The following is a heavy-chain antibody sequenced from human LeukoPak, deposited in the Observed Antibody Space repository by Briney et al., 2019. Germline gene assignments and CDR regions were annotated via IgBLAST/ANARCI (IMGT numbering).Heavy chain of an antibody. D-gene: IGHD2-15*01. V-gene: IGHV4-59*08. J-gene: IGHJ5*02. CDR3: ARQGGSSYLGWFDP. CDR1: GGSISSYY. Sequence: SETLSLTCTVSGGSISSYYWSWIRQPPGKGLEWIGDIYYSGSTNYNPSLKSRVTISVDTSKNQFSLKLSSVTAADTAVYYCARQGGSSYLGWFDPWGQGTLVTVSS. CDR2: IYYSGST.